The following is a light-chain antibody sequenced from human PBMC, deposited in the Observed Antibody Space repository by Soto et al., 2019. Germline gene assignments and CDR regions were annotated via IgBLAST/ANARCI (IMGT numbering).Light chain of an antibody. V-gene: IGKV1-5*01. CDR2: DAS. J-gene: IGKJ1*01. CDR3: QQYSTYSKT. CDR1: QSISNW. Sequence: DLKLTQSPSTLSASVGDRLTITCRARQSISNWLVWYQQRPGKAPKRRSCDASSLERGIPSRFIGSGSGTEFNLTISPLQPDDFATYYCQQYSTYSKTFGQGTTVDIK.